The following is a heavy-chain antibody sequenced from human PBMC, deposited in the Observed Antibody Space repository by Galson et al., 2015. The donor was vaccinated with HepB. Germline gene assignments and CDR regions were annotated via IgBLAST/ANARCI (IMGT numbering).Heavy chain of an antibody. CDR2: INPNSGGT. CDR1: GYTFTGYY. Sequence: SVKVSCKASGYTFTGYYMHWVRQAPGQGLEWMGWINPNSGGTNYAQRFQGRVTMTRDTSISTAYMELSRLRSDDTAVYYCARDSREYYYDSSGHEGFDYWGQGTLVTVSS. CDR3: ARDSREYYYDSSGHEGFDY. J-gene: IGHJ4*02. V-gene: IGHV1-2*02. D-gene: IGHD3-22*01.